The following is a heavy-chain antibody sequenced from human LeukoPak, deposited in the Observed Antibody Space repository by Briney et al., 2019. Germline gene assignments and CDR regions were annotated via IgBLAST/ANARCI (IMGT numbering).Heavy chain of an antibody. CDR2: INPNSGGT. D-gene: IGHD5-18*01. J-gene: IGHJ4*02. Sequence: ASVKVSCKASRYTFTGYYMHWVRQAPGQGLEWMGWINPNSGGTNYAQKFQGRVTITRDTSISTAYLVLSRLRSDDTAVYYCARDWSYGYHFDYWGQGTLVTLSA. CDR1: RYTFTGYY. CDR3: ARDWSYGYHFDY. V-gene: IGHV1-2*02.